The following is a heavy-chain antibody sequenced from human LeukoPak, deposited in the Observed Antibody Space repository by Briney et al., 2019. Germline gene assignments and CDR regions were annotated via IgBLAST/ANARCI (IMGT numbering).Heavy chain of an antibody. CDR2: INHRGST. Sequence: SETLSLTCVVYGGSFSSYYWSWFRQPPGKGLEWIGEINHRGSTNYNPSLKSRVTISVDTSKNQFSLKVSSVTAADTAVYYCARNGVAVLDVWGQGTTVTVSS. D-gene: IGHD3-3*01. CDR1: GGSFSSYY. J-gene: IGHJ6*02. CDR3: ARNGVAVLDV. V-gene: IGHV4-34*01.